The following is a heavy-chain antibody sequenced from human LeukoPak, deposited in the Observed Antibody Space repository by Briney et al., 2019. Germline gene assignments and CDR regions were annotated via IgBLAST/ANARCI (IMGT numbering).Heavy chain of an antibody. V-gene: IGHV1-2*02. CDR2: INPNSGGT. J-gene: IGHJ4*02. D-gene: IGHD2-8*01. CDR3: AKGPDCTNGVCYIFFDY. CDR1: GYTFTGYY. Sequence: GSSVKVSCKASGYTFTGYYMHWVRLAPGQGLEWMGWINPNSGGTNYAQKFQGRVTMTRDTSISTAYMELSRLRSDDTAVYYCAKGPDCTNGVCYIFFDYWGQGTLVTVSS.